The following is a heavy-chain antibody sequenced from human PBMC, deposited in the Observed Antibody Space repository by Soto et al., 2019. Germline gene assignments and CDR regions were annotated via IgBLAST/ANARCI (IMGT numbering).Heavy chain of an antibody. D-gene: IGHD5-12*01. J-gene: IGHJ4*02. CDR2: ISYDGSNK. Sequence: QVQLVESGGGVVQPGRSLRLSCEASGFSLSTYGMHWVRQAPGKGLEWVAVISYDGSNKYHADSVKGRFTISRDNSRNTLYLQMNSLGVDDTAVYYCAKDAPRYSGFDFSQWGQGTLVTVSS. CDR1: GFSLSTYG. V-gene: IGHV3-30*18. CDR3: AKDAPRYSGFDFSQ.